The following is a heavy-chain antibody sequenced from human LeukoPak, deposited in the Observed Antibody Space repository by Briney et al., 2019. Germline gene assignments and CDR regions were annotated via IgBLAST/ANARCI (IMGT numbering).Heavy chain of an antibody. J-gene: IGHJ5*02. V-gene: IGHV1-69*04. D-gene: IGHD4-17*01. CDR2: IIPIFGIA. Sequence: GASVKVSCKASGGTFSSYAISWVRQAPGQGLEWMGRIIPIFGIANYAQKFQGRVTITADKSTSTACMELSSLRSEDTAVYYCARDPVTTRFDPWGQGTLVTVSS. CDR3: ARDPVTTRFDP. CDR1: GGTFSSYA.